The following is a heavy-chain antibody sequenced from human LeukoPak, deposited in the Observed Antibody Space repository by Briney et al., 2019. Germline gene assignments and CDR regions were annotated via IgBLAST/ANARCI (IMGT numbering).Heavy chain of an antibody. J-gene: IGHJ4*02. CDR2: IYSGGGT. CDR1: GFTVSSNY. V-gene: IGHV3-53*01. Sequence: GGSLRLSCAASGFTVSSNYMSWVRQAPGKGLEWVSVIYSGGGTYYADSVKGRFTISRDNSKNTLYLQMNSLRAEDTAVYYCARGVPYDSWSGPHYSDYWGQGTLVTVSS. D-gene: IGHD3-3*01. CDR3: ARGVPYDSWSGPHYSDY.